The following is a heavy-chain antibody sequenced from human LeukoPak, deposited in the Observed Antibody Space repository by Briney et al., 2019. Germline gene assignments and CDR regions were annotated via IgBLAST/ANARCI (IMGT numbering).Heavy chain of an antibody. CDR2: ISTRGST. CDR1: GDSVSYGDYY. CDR3: AKGSGPPWFDP. J-gene: IGHJ5*02. Sequence: KSSETLSLTCTVSGDSVSYGDYYWSWTRQPAGKGLEWIGRISTRGSTNYNPSLRSRVTIPLDTSKNQFSLKLNSVTAADTAVYYCAKGSGPPWFDPWGQGTLVTVSS. V-gene: IGHV4-61*02. D-gene: IGHD2-8*02.